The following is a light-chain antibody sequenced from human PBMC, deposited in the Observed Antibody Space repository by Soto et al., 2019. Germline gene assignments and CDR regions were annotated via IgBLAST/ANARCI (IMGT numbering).Light chain of an antibody. J-gene: IGLJ1*01. Sequence: QSVLTQPPSASGSPGQSVTISCTGTSSDVGKYDYVSWFQHHPGKAPKLIIYEVSKRPSGVPDRFSGSKSGNTASLTTSGLQAEDEADYYCSSYTSASTLYVFGSGTKVTVL. CDR2: EVS. CDR3: SSYTSASTLYV. CDR1: SSDVGKYDY. V-gene: IGLV2-8*01.